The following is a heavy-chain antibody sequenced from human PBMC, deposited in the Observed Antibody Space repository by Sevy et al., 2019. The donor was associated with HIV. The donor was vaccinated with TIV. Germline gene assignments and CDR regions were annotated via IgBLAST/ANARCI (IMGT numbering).Heavy chain of an antibody. D-gene: IGHD1-26*01. J-gene: IGHJ1*01. CDR2: ISTFNGDT. Sequence: ASVKVSCKTSGYRFMSYGISWVRRAPGQGLEWMGWISTFNGDTNAAPKLQGRVTMTTDISTSTGYMELRSLRSDDTAVYYCARAPSGSQGPGQYFHYWGQGTLVTVSS. CDR3: ARAPSGSQGPGQYFHY. V-gene: IGHV1-18*01. CDR1: GYRFMSYG.